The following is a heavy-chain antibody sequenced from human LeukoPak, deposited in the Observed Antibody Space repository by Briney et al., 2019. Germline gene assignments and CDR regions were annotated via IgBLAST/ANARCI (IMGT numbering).Heavy chain of an antibody. J-gene: IGHJ3*02. CDR2: INPSGGST. V-gene: IGHV1-46*01. CDR3: ARDSYTHDAFDI. Sequence: ASVKVSCKASGYTFTSYYMHWVRQAPGQGLEWMGIINPSGGSTSYAQKFQGRVTMTRDTSTSTVYMELGSLRSEDTAVYYCARDSYTHDAFDIWGQGTMVTVSS. CDR1: GYTFTSYY.